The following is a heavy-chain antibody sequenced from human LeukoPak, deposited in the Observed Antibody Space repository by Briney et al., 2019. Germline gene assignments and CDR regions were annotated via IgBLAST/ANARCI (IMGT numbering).Heavy chain of an antibody. CDR3: AREEYYDFWSRYPHLDY. CDR2: ISAYNGNT. V-gene: IGHV1-18*01. CDR1: GYTFTSYG. D-gene: IGHD3-3*01. Sequence: ASVKVSCKASGYTFTSYGISWVRQAPGQGLEWMGWISAYNGNTNYAQKLQGRVTMTTDTSTSIAYMELRSLRSDDTAVYYCAREEYYDFWSRYPHLDYWGQGTLVTVSS. J-gene: IGHJ4*02.